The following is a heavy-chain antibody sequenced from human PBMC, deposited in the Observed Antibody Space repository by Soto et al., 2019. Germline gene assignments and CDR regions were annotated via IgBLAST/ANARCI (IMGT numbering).Heavy chain of an antibody. J-gene: IGHJ1*01. CDR3: ARESGQYYYDSSGYYYGYFQH. CDR2: IIPIFGTA. V-gene: IGHV1-69*01. D-gene: IGHD3-22*01. CDR1: GGTFSSYA. Sequence: QVQLVQSGAEVKKPGSSVKVSCKASGGTFSSYAISWVRQAPGQGLEWMGGIIPIFGTANYAQKFQGRVTINADESTSTAYMELSSLRSEDTAVYYCARESGQYYYDSSGYYYGYFQHWGQGTLVTVSS.